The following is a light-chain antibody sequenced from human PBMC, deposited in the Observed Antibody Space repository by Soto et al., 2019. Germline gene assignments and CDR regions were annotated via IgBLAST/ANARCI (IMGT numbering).Light chain of an antibody. CDR1: SSNIGSYI. CDR2: SNN. V-gene: IGLV1-44*01. J-gene: IGLJ2*01. Sequence: QLVLTQPPSASGTPGQRVTISCSGSSSNIGSYIVNWYQQLPGTAPKLLIYSNNQRPSGVPDRFSGSESGTSASLAISGLQSEDEADYYCAAWDDSLNGNVVFGGGTKLTVL. CDR3: AAWDDSLNGNVV.